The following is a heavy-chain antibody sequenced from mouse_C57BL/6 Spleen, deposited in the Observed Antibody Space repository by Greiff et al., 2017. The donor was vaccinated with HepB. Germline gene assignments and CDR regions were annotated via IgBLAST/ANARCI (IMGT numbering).Heavy chain of an antibody. CDR1: GYTFTDYE. CDR2: IDPETGGT. J-gene: IGHJ2*01. D-gene: IGHD4-1*02. Sequence: QVHVKQSGAELVRPGASVTLSCKASGYTFTDYEMHWVKQTPVHGLEWIGAIDPETGGTAYNQKFKGKAILTADKSSSTAYMELRSLTSEDSAVYYCTPTGTDYWGQGTTLTVSP. CDR3: TPTGTDY. V-gene: IGHV1-15*01.